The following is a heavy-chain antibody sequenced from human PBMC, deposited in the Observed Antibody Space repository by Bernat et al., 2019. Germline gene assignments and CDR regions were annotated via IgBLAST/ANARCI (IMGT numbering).Heavy chain of an antibody. CDR3: AKGGRDGDYVYDY. V-gene: IGHV3-30-3*01. CDR2: ISFDGSSK. J-gene: IGHJ4*02. CDR1: GFTFNNYA. D-gene: IGHD4-17*01. Sequence: QVQVVESGGGVVQPGRSLRLSCAASGFTFNNYAMHWVRQAPGKGLEWVAVISFDGSSKDYADSVKGRFTISRDNSKNTLYLQMNSLRAEDTAVYYCAKGGRDGDYVYDYWGQGTLVTVSS.